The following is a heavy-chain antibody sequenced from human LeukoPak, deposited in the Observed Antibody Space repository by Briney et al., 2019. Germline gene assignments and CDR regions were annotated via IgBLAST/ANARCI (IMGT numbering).Heavy chain of an antibody. CDR1: GFAVSFNY. D-gene: IGHD1-14*01. V-gene: IGHV3-53*01. Sequence: GGSLRLSCAAFGFAVSFNYMSWVRQAPGKGLEWVSIIYSGDSTYYADSVKGRFTISSDNSKNTVYLQMNSLRAEDTALYYCARDSTGTPREYWGQGTLVTVSS. J-gene: IGHJ4*02. CDR3: ARDSTGTPREY. CDR2: IYSGDST.